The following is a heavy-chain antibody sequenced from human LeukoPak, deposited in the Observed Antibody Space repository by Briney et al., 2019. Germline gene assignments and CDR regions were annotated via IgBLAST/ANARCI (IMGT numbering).Heavy chain of an antibody. CDR3: AKESLYYDFDY. Sequence: GGSLRLSCVVSGFIVNSYGMHWVRQAPGKGLEWVAVLSSDGSNKYYADSVKGRFTISRDISKSTLYLQMNSLRADDTALYYCAKESLYYDFDYWGQGTLVTVSS. CDR1: GFIVNSYG. D-gene: IGHD3-10*01. CDR2: LSSDGSNK. J-gene: IGHJ4*02. V-gene: IGHV3-30*18.